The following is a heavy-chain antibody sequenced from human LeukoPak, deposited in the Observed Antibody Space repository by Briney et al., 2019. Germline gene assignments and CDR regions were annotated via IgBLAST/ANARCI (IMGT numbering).Heavy chain of an antibody. D-gene: IGHD3-9*01. CDR3: ARDQGLTGYYGMDV. Sequence: GGSLRLSCAASGFTFSSYAMSWVRQAPGKGLEWVSAISTSGGNTYYADSVKGRFTISRDNSKNTLYLQMNSLRAEDTAVYYCARDQGLTGYYGMDVWGQGTTVTVSS. J-gene: IGHJ6*02. CDR1: GFTFSSYA. V-gene: IGHV3-23*01. CDR2: ISTSGGNT.